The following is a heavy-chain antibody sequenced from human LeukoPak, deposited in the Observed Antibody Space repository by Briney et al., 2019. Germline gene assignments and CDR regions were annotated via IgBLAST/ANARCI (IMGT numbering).Heavy chain of an antibody. Sequence: ASVKASCMASGYTFTSYGISWVRQDPGHGLEWMAWISANNGETRYAQNLQGRVTMTTNTSTSTAYMELRSLRSDDTAVYYCARVPPSAHQLLSSDYWGQGTQVTVSS. D-gene: IGHD2-2*01. J-gene: IGHJ4*02. CDR2: ISANNGET. V-gene: IGHV1-18*01. CDR1: GYTFTSYG. CDR3: ARVPPSAHQLLSSDY.